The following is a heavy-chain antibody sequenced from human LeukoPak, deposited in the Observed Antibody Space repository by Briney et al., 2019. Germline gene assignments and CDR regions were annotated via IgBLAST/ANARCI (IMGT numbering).Heavy chain of an antibody. CDR3: ARRDISTGWSFDY. Sequence: TSETLSLTCTVSGGSISSYYWSFIRQPAGKGPEWIGRIYSSGSTNYNPSLKSRVTISIDKAKNQFSLKLTSVTAADTAIYYCARRDISTGWSFDYWGQGTLVTVSS. D-gene: IGHD6-19*01. CDR1: GGSISSYY. J-gene: IGHJ4*02. CDR2: IYSSGST. V-gene: IGHV4-4*07.